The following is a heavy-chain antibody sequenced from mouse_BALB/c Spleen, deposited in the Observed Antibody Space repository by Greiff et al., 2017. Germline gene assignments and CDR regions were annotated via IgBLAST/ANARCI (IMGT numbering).Heavy chain of an antibody. CDR1: GYTFTSYV. Sequence: EVKLMESGPELVKPGASVKMSCKASGYTFTSYVMHWVKQKPGQGLEWIGYINPYNDGTKYNEKFKGKATLTSDKSSSTAYMELSSLTSEDSAVYYCARRDMGLPLYYAMDYWGQGTSVTVSS. CDR3: ARRDMGLPLYYAMDY. D-gene: IGHD2-2*01. CDR2: INPYNDGT. V-gene: IGHV1-14*01. J-gene: IGHJ4*01.